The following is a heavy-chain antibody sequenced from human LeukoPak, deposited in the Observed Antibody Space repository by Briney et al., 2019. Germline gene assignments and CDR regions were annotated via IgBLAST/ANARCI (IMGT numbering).Heavy chain of an antibody. CDR2: INPNSGGT. CDR1: GYTFTGYY. J-gene: IGHJ4*02. D-gene: IGHD5-24*01. Sequence: GASVKVSCKASGYTFTGYYMHWVRQAPGQGLEWMGWINPNSGGTNYAQKFQGRVTITRDTSISTAYMELSRLRSDDTAVYYCARDPRATIAYFDYWGQGTLVTVSS. V-gene: IGHV1-2*02. CDR3: ARDPRATIAYFDY.